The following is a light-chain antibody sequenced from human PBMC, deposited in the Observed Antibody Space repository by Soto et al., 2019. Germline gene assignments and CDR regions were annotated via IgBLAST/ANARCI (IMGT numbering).Light chain of an antibody. CDR1: ISNIGRNY. CDR2: GNS. J-gene: IGLJ1*01. CDR3: AVWDARLSGDV. V-gene: IGLV1-47*02. Sequence: TQPPSVSETPGQRVTISCSGTISNIGRNYVCWYQQLPGTAPKLLIYGNSQRPSGVPERFSGSKSGTSASLAISGLRSEDEAEYYCAVWDARLSGDVFGSGTKLTVL.